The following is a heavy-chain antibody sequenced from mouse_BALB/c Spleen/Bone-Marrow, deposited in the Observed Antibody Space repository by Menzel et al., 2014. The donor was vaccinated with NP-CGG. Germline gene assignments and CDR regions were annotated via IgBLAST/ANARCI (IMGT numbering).Heavy chain of an antibody. V-gene: IGHV1S41*01. CDR3: AYYRYDFNY. Sequence: DLVKPGASVKLSCKASGYTLTSYWINWIKQRPGQGLEWIGRIAPGSGSTYYNEMFKGKAILTVDTSSSTAYIQRSSLASEDSAVYFCAYYRYDFNYWGQGTILTVSS. J-gene: IGHJ2*01. CDR2: IAPGSGST. CDR1: GYTLTSYW. D-gene: IGHD2-14*01.